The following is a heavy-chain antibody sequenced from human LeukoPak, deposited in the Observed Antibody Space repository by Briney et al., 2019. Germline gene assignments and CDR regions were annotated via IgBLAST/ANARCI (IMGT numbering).Heavy chain of an antibody. CDR1: GFTFSRYG. J-gene: IGHJ4*02. Sequence: GGSLRLSCAASGFTFSRYGMHWVRQAPGKGLEWVAVISYGGSNKNYADSVKGRFTISRDNSKNTLYLQMNSLRAEDTAVYYCAKDMRGVVLVPRAYDSWGQGTLVTVSS. CDR2: ISYGGSNK. V-gene: IGHV3-30*18. D-gene: IGHD2-8*02. CDR3: AKDMRGVVLVPRAYDS.